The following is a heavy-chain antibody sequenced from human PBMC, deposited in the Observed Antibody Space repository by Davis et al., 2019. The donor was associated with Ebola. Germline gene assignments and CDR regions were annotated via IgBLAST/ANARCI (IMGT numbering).Heavy chain of an antibody. CDR2: INPSVAST. CDR3: ARDKSEGIVVVVAAMGPGWFDP. Sequence: ASVKVSCKASGYTFSNYFMQWVRQAPGQGLEWMGIINPSVASTSYGQKFQGRVTMTGDTSTGTVYMELSGLRYEDTAVYYCARDKSEGIVVVVAAMGPGWFDPWGQGTLVTVSS. V-gene: IGHV1-46*01. CDR1: GYTFSNYF. J-gene: IGHJ5*02. D-gene: IGHD2-15*01.